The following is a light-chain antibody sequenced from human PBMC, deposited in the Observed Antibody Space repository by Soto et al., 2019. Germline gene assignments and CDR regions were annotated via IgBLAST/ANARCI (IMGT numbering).Light chain of an antibody. CDR1: SSDVGGYNY. J-gene: IGLJ1*01. V-gene: IGLV2-8*01. Sequence: QSVLTQPPSASVSPGQSVTISCPGTSSDVGGYNYVSWYQQHPGKAPKLMIYEVSKRPSGVPDRFSGPKSGNTASLTVSGLQAEDEADYYCSSYAGSNKNVFGTGTKVTVL. CDR2: EVS. CDR3: SSYAGSNKNV.